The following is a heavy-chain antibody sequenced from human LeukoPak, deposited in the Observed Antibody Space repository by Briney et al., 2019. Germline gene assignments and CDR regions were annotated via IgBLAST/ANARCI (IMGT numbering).Heavy chain of an antibody. D-gene: IGHD6-6*01. J-gene: IGHJ6*04. CDR2: IYYSGST. CDR3: ARLASGSSSVLDV. CDR1: GGSISSSSYY. Sequence: SETLSLTCTVSGGSISSSSYYWGWIRQPPGKGLEWIGSIYYSGSTYYNPSLKSRVTISVDTSKNQFSLKLSSVTAADTAVYYCARLASGSSSVLDVWGKGTTVTVSS. V-gene: IGHV4-39*01.